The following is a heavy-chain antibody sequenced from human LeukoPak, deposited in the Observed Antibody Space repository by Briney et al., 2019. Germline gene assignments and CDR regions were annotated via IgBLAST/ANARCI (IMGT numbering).Heavy chain of an antibody. CDR2: INPNSGGT. D-gene: IGHD3-3*01. J-gene: IGHJ4*02. Sequence: EASVKVSCKASGYTFTGYYMHWVRQAPGQGLEWMGWINPNSGGTNYAQKFQGRVTMTMDTSISTAYMELSRLRSDDTAVYYCARVPDFWSGYYGGEYYFDYWGQGTLVTVSS. CDR1: GYTFTGYY. V-gene: IGHV1-2*02. CDR3: ARVPDFWSGYYGGEYYFDY.